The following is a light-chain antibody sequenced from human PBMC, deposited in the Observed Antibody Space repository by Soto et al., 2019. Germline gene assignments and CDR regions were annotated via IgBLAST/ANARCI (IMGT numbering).Light chain of an antibody. CDR3: PQYNNCIPCT. Sequence: ERATPLCRASQSVSSNLAWYQQKPGQAPRLLIYGASTRATGIPARFSGSGSGTEFTLTITSLQSESLTVSYGPQYNNCIPCTSCQGPKL. CDR2: GAS. V-gene: IGKV3-15*01. CDR1: QSVSSN. J-gene: IGKJ2*02.